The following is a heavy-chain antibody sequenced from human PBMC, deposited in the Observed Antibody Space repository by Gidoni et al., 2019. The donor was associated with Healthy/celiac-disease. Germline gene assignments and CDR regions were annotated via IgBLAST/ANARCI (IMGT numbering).Heavy chain of an antibody. CDR3: ARYSSGWAYYYYGMDV. V-gene: IGHV4-39*01. Sequence: QLQLQESGPGLVKTSETLSLTCTVSGGSISSSSYYGGWIRQPPGKGREWIGSIYYSGSTYYNPSLKSRVTISVDTSKNQFSLKLSSVTAADTAVYYCARYSSGWAYYYYGMDVWGQGTTVTVSS. D-gene: IGHD6-19*01. CDR2: IYYSGST. J-gene: IGHJ6*02. CDR1: GGSISSSSYY.